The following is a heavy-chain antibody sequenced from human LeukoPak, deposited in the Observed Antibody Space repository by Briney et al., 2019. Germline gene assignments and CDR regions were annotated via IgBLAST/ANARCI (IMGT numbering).Heavy chain of an antibody. CDR1: GFTFSSYA. D-gene: IGHD3-22*01. CDR2: ISYDGSNK. J-gene: IGHJ4*02. V-gene: IGHV3-30*04. Sequence: PGGSLRLSRAASGFTFSSYAMHWVRQAPGKGLEWVAVISYDGSNKYYADSVKGRFTISRDNSKNTLYLQMNSLRAEDTAVYYCARDLLYYYDSSGYGDYWGQGTLVTVSS. CDR3: ARDLLYYYDSSGYGDY.